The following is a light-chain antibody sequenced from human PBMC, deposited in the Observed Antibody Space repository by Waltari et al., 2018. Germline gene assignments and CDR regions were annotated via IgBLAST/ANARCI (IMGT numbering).Light chain of an antibody. Sequence: QLTQSPSSLSASVGDRVTLTCRARQDIAGSLAWYQQKPGKAPNLLIYVSSTLQSGVPSRFSGSGSGTVFTLTISSLQPEDFATYYCQQHHTYPLTFGGGTTVDI. CDR2: VSS. V-gene: IGKV1-9*01. CDR1: QDIAGS. CDR3: QQHHTYPLT. J-gene: IGKJ4*01.